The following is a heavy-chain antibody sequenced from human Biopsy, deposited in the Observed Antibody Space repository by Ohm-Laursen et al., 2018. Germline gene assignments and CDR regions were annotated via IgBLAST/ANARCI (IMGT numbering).Heavy chain of an antibody. V-gene: IGHV1-46*01. D-gene: IGHD2-2*01. CDR3: ARDYQPKIMTIHYYYYGMDV. CDR1: GNTFATYR. J-gene: IGHJ6*02. CDR2: ISPSGATT. Sequence: ASVKVSCKASGNTFATYRIHWVRQAPGQGLEWMGVISPSGATTSFSQKFQGRITMTRDTSTGTVYMDLNSLRSDDTAVYYCARDYQPKIMTIHYYYYGMDVWGLGTAVTVSS.